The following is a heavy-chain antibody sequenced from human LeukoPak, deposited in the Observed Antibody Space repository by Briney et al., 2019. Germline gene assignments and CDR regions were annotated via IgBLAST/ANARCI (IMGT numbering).Heavy chain of an antibody. CDR2: ISPSGGGT. CDR1: GYTFTSYY. CDR3: ARGGPQWLVLRKRFYFDS. D-gene: IGHD6-19*01. J-gene: IGHJ4*02. V-gene: IGHV1-46*01. Sequence: ASVKVSCKSSGYTFTSYYINWMRQAPGQGLEWMGIISPSGGGTGYAQNFQGRVTMTRDTSTSTVYMELSSLRSEDTAVYFCARGGPQWLVLRKRFYFDSWGQGTLVTVSS.